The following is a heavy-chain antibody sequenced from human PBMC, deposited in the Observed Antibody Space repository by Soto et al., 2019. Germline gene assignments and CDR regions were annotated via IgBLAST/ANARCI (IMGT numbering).Heavy chain of an antibody. V-gene: IGHV3-23*01. D-gene: IGHD3-3*01. J-gene: IGHJ2*01. CDR2: ISRSGGDT. Sequence: EVQLLESGGGLVQPGGSLRLSCVVSGFTFSNYGMNWVRQAPGKGLEWVSGISRSGGDTYYVDSVGGRFTISRDNSKNTLYLQMDSLRAEDTAVYYCAKDMDAFWSGYYLRGYFDLWGRGTLVTVS. CDR1: GFTFSNYG. CDR3: AKDMDAFWSGYYLRGYFDL.